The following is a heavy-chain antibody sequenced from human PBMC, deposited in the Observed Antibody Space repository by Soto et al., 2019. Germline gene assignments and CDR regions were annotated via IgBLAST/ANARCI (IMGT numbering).Heavy chain of an antibody. J-gene: IGHJ6*02. CDR3: AREDDGGDRDYYGLDV. V-gene: IGHV4-30-4*08. CDR2: VFHSGSV. D-gene: IGHD2-21*02. Sequence: WTWIRQSPGKGLEWIGYVFHSGSVLYNPSLKSRLNISVATSKNQFSLRLSSVTAADTAVYFCAREDDGGDRDYYGLDVWGQGTTVTVSS.